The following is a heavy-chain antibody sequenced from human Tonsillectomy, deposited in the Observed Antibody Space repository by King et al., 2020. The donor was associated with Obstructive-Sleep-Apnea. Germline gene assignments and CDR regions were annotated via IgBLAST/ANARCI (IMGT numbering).Heavy chain of an antibody. Sequence: VQLVESGGGVVQPGRSLRLSCAASGFTFSSYAMHWVRQAPGKGLEWVAVISYDGSNKYYADSVKGRFTISRDNSKNTLYLQMNSLRAEDTAVYYCARESLPYCGGDFYLPHYWGQGTLVTVSS. CDR3: ARESLPYCGGDFYLPHY. J-gene: IGHJ4*02. D-gene: IGHD2-21*02. V-gene: IGHV3-30*04. CDR1: GFTFSSYA. CDR2: ISYDGSNK.